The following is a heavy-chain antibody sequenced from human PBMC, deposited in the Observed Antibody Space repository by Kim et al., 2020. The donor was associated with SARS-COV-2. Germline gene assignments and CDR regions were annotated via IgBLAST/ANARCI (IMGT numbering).Heavy chain of an antibody. CDR1: GYTFTSYA. CDR2: INAGNGNT. Sequence: ASVKVSCKASGYTFTSYAMHWVRQAPGQRLEWMGWINAGNGNTKYSQKFQGRVTITRDTSASTAYMELSSLRSEDTAVYYCARDLRNYYDSSGYYYVEPSDAFDIWGQGTMVTVSS. D-gene: IGHD3-22*01. V-gene: IGHV1-3*01. J-gene: IGHJ3*02. CDR3: ARDLRNYYDSSGYYYVEPSDAFDI.